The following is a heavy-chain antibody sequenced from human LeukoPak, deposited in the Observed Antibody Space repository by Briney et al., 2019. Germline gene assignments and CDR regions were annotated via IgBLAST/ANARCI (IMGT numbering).Heavy chain of an antibody. Sequence: GASVKVSCKASGGTFSSYAISWVRQAPGQGLEWMGRIIPIFGTANYAQKFQGRVTITTDVSTSTAYLELTSLRSEDTAVYYCARDPLDCSGGSCSDYWGQGTLATVSS. CDR1: GGTFSSYA. J-gene: IGHJ4*02. CDR2: IIPIFGTA. D-gene: IGHD2-15*01. CDR3: ARDPLDCSGGSCSDY. V-gene: IGHV1-69*05.